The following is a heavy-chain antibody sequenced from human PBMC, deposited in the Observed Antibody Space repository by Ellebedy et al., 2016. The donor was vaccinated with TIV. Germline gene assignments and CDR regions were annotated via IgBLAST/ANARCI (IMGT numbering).Heavy chain of an antibody. CDR1: GFIIGDHG. D-gene: IGHD5-18*01. J-gene: IGHJ6*02. V-gene: IGHV3-49*04. CDR3: TRDNTWIQSTNYYYGMDV. Sequence: GESLKISCTVSGFIIGDHGMSWVRQAPGKGLEWIGFIRSKTYGATTDYSASVKGRFTISRDDSRSIAYLKMNSLKTEDTAVYYCTRDNTWIQSTNYYYGMDVWGQGTTVTVSS. CDR2: IRSKTYGATT.